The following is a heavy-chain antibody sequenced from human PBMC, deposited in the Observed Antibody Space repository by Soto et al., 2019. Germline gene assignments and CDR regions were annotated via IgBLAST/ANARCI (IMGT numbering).Heavy chain of an antibody. J-gene: IGHJ4*02. Sequence: GSLRLSCAASGFTFSSYAMSWVRQAPGKGLEWVSAISGSGGSTYYADSVKGRFTISRDNSKNTLYLQMNSLRAEDTAVYYCAKGGLLWFGELSTGKFDYWGQGTLVTVSS. V-gene: IGHV3-23*01. CDR1: GFTFSSYA. CDR3: AKGGLLWFGELSTGKFDY. CDR2: ISGSGGST. D-gene: IGHD3-10*01.